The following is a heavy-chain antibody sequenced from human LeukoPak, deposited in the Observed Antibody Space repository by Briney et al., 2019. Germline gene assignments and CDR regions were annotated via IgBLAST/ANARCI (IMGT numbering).Heavy chain of an antibody. J-gene: IGHJ4*02. CDR1: GYSISSGYF. Sequence: SETLSLTCTVSGYSISSGYFWGWMRQPPGKGLEWIGSIYQSETAHYNPSLKSRVTISVDTSKNQFSLKLRSVTAADTAVYYCARDYQGGYGDKTVDYWGQGTLVTVSS. CDR2: IYQSETA. CDR3: ARDYQGGYGDKTVDY. D-gene: IGHD5-18*01. V-gene: IGHV4-38-2*02.